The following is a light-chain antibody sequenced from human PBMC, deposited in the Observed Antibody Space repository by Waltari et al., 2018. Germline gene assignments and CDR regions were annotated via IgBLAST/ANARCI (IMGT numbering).Light chain of an antibody. CDR3: AAWDDSLSGWV. V-gene: IGLV1-47*01. CDR1: NSNIATTY. CDR2: RNN. Sequence: QSVLTQPPSASGTPGQTVTISCSGSNSNIATTYVCWSQQIPETAPNLLLYRNNQRPAGVPDRFSGSKSGTSASLAISGLRSEDEADYYCAAWDDSLSGWVFGGGTKLTVL. J-gene: IGLJ3*02.